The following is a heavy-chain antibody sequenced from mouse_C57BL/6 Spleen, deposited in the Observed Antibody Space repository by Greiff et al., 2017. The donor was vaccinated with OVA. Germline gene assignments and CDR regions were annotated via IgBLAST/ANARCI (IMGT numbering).Heavy chain of an antibody. J-gene: IGHJ3*01. CDR2: IHPNSGST. Sequence: QVHVKQSGAELVKPGASVKLSCKASGYTFTSYWMHWVKQRPGQGLEWIGMIHPNSGSTNYNEKFKSKATLTVDKSSSTAYMQLSSLTSEDSAVYYCARVGGNYEFAYWGQGTLVTVSA. CDR1: GYTFTSYW. V-gene: IGHV1-64*01. CDR3: ARVGGNYEFAY. D-gene: IGHD2-1*01.